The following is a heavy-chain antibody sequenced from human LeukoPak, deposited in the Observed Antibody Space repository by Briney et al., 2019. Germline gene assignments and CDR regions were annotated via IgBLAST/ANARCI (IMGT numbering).Heavy chain of an antibody. CDR3: ARDEGYGDYVHYYYGMDV. D-gene: IGHD4-17*01. J-gene: IGHJ6*02. CDR2: IYTSGST. Sequence: SETLSLTCTVSGGSISSYYWSWIRQPAGKGLEGIGRIYTSGSTNYNPSLKSRVTMSVDTSKNQFSLKLSSVTAAATAVYYCARDEGYGDYVHYYYGMDVWGQGTTVTVSS. CDR1: GGSISSYY. V-gene: IGHV4-4*07.